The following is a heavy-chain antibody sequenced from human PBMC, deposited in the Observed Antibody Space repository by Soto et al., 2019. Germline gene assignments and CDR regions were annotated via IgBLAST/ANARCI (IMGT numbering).Heavy chain of an antibody. V-gene: IGHV3-43*01. CDR3: AKDRKELSKSKWFDP. CDR1: GFTFDDYT. J-gene: IGHJ5*02. Sequence: PGGSLRLSCAASGFTFDDYTMHWVRQAPGKGLEWVSLISWDGGSTYYADSVKGRFTISRDNSKNSLYLQMNSLRTEDTALYYCAKDRKELSKSKWFDPWGQGTLVTVSS. CDR2: ISWDGGST. D-gene: IGHD1-26*01.